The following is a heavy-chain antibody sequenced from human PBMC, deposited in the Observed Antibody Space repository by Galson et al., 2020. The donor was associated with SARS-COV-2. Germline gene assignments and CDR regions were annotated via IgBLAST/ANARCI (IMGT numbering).Heavy chain of an antibody. V-gene: IGHV3-7*03. CDR3: ASTRKGY. CDR2: IKFDGSEK. CDR1: GFTFSTYW. Sequence: GESLKISCGTSGFTFSTYWMSWVRQTPEKGLEWVASIKFDGSEKHYVDSAKGRFIISRDNAKNSLSLQMYNLRVDDTAVYYCASTRKGYWGQGTLVTVSS. J-gene: IGHJ4*02.